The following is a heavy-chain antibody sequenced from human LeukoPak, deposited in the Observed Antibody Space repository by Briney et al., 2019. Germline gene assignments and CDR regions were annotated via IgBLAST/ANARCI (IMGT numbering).Heavy chain of an antibody. CDR3: ASGGDIVVVPANNNWFDP. D-gene: IGHD2-2*01. V-gene: IGHV1-2*02. CDR2: INPNSGGT. Sequence: GASVKVSCKASGYTFTGYYMHWVRQAPGQGLEWMGWINPNSGGTNYAQKFQGRVTMTRDTSISTAYMELSRLRSDDTAVYYCASGGDIVVVPANNNWFDPWGQGTLVTASS. CDR1: GYTFTGYY. J-gene: IGHJ5*02.